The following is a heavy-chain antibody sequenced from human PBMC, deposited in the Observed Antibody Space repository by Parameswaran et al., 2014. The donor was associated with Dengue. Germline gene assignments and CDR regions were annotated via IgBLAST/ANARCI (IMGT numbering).Heavy chain of an antibody. D-gene: IGHD3-22*01. CDR3: ARVRGYYDSSGYYPASHPLES. Sequence: WIRQPPGKGLEWIGEINHSGSTNYNPSLKSRVTISVDTSKNQFSLKLSSVTAADTAVYYCARVRGYYDSSGYYPASHPLESWGQGTLVTVSS. CDR2: INHSGST. V-gene: IGHV4-34*01. J-gene: IGHJ4*02.